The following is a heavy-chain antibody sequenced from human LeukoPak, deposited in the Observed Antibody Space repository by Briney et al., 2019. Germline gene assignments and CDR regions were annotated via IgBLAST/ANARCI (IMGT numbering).Heavy chain of an antibody. Sequence: SETLSLTCDVSGVSINTCCYYWTWIRQPPGKGLEWIGYKYYSGSTRYNSSLGSRLTISLDTSKNQFSLRLTSVTAADTAVYYCARGRSYGFDFDSWGPGTLVIVSS. D-gene: IGHD5-18*01. J-gene: IGHJ4*02. CDR1: GVSINTCCYY. CDR2: KYYSGST. V-gene: IGHV4-61*01. CDR3: ARGRSYGFDFDS.